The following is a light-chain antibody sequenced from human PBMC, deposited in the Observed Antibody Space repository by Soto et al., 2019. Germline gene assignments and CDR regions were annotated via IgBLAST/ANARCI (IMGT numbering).Light chain of an antibody. CDR2: AIS. CDR3: QVYGGSFT. Sequence: ETVLTQSPGTLSLSPGERATLSCRASQSLTSTYLAWYQQKVGQPPRPLIYAISTRANGIPDRLSGSGCGTDFTLTIIRLEPEEFAIYYCQVYGGSFTCGPGTKVDVK. V-gene: IGKV3-20*01. J-gene: IGKJ3*01. CDR1: QSLTSTY.